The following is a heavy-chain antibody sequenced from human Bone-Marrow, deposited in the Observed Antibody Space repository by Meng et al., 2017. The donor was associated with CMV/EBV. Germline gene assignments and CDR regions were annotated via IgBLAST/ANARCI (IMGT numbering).Heavy chain of an antibody. CDR1: GFTFSDYA. V-gene: IGHV3-30*04. CDR2: ISFDGSNK. CDR3: ARELGYNYYYYGMDV. Sequence: GESLKISCAASGFTFSDYAMHWVRQAPGKGLEWVAVISFDGSNKFYADSVKGRYTISRDNSKNTLYLQMNSLRAEDTAVYYCARELGYNYYYYGMDVWGQGTTVTVSS. D-gene: IGHD2-15*01. J-gene: IGHJ6*02.